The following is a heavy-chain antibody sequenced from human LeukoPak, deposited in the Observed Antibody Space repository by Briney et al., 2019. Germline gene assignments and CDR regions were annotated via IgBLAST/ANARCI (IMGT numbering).Heavy chain of an antibody. CDR2: ISSSGSTI. J-gene: IGHJ2*01. CDR1: GFTFSSYE. D-gene: IGHD2-2*01. V-gene: IGHV3-48*03. CDR3: ARDVGDIVVVPAAVTPDWYFDL. Sequence: PGGSLRLSCAASGFTFSSYEMNWVRQAPGKGLEWVSYISSSGSTIYYADSVKGRFTISRDNAKNSLYLQMNSLRAEDTAVYYCARDVGDIVVVPAAVTPDWYFDLWGCGTLVTVSS.